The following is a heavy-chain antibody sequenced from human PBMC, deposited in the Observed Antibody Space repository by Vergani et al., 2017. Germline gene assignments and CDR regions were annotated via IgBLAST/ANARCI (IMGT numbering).Heavy chain of an antibody. V-gene: IGHV4-4*07. J-gene: IGHJ4*02. CDR1: GGSISSYY. CDR2: IYTSGST. D-gene: IGHD3-3*01. CDR3: ARQPYYDFWSGHTPFDY. Sequence: QVQLQESGPGLVKPSETLSLTCTVSGGSISSYYWSWIRQPAGKGLEWIGRIYTSGSTNYNPSLKSRVTISVDTSKNQFSLKLSSVTAADTAVYYCARQPYYDFWSGHTPFDYWGQGTLVTVSS.